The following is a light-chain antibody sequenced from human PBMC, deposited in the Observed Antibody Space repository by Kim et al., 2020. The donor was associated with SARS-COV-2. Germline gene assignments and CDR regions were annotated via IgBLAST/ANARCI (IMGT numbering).Light chain of an antibody. V-gene: IGKV2-28*01. J-gene: IGKJ4*01. Sequence: DIVITQSPLSLPVTPGEPASISCRASQSLGYGDGNNLLDWYLQKPEQSPQLLIYMGSNRASGVPDRFSGSGSGTDFTLRISSLEAEDVGIYYCIQGLHIPLTFGGGTKVDIK. CDR2: MGS. CDR1: QSLGYGDGNNL. CDR3: IQGLHIPLT.